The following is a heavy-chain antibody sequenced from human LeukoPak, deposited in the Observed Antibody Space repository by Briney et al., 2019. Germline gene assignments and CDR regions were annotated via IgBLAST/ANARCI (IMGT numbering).Heavy chain of an antibody. D-gene: IGHD1-26*01. J-gene: IGHJ3*02. Sequence: ASVKVSCKASGGTFSSYAISWVRQAPGQGLEWMGGIIPIFGTANYAQKFQGRVTITTDESTSTAYMELSSLRSEDTAVYYCASPTREVGATGDAFGIWGQGTMVTVSS. CDR2: IIPIFGTA. CDR3: ASPTREVGATGDAFGI. CDR1: GGTFSSYA. V-gene: IGHV1-69*05.